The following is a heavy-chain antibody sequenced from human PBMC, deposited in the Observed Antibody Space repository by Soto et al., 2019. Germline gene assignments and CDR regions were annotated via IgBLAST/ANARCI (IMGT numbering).Heavy chain of an antibody. V-gene: IGHV4-30-4*02. J-gene: IGHJ3*02. CDR1: GGSISSGDYY. Sequence: PSETLSLTCTVSGGSISSGDYYWSWIRQPPGKGLEWIGYIYYSGSTYYNPSLKSRVTISVDTSKNQFSLKLSSVTAADTAVYYCARDLMSEGYCSGGSCYGAFDIWGQGTMVTVS. CDR2: IYYSGST. CDR3: ARDLMSEGYCSGGSCYGAFDI. D-gene: IGHD2-15*01.